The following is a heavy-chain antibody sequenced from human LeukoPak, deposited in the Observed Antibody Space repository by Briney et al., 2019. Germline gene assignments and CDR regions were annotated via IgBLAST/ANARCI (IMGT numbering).Heavy chain of an antibody. CDR2: INHSGST. V-gene: IGHV4-34*01. D-gene: IGHD3-10*01. J-gene: IGHJ4*02. CDR3: ARGHYYGSGSYIY. CDR1: GGSFSGYY. Sequence: SETLSLTCAVYGGSFSGYYWSWIRQPPGKGLEWIGEINHSGSTNYNPSLKSRVTISVDTSKNQFSLKLSSVTAADTAVYYCARGHYYGSGSYIYWGQGTLVTVSS.